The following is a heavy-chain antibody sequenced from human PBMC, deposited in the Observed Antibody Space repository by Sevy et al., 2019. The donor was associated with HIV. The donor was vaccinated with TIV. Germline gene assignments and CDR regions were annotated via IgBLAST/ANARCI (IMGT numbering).Heavy chain of an antibody. CDR1: GFTFSSYS. J-gene: IGHJ4*02. CDR3: ARDRGIPSSSWGVGGF. Sequence: GGSLRLSCAASGFTFSSYSMNWVRQAPGKGLEWVSSISSSSSYIYYADSEKGRFTISSDNAKNSLYLQMNSLRAEDTAVYYCARDRGIPSSSWGVGGFWGQGTLVTVSS. CDR2: ISSSSSYI. D-gene: IGHD6-13*01. V-gene: IGHV3-21*01.